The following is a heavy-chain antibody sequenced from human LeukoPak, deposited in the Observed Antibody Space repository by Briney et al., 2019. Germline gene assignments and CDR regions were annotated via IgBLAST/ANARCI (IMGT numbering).Heavy chain of an antibody. CDR1: GFTFSSYW. CDR3: ARGRGSWYGVYFDY. D-gene: IGHD6-13*01. Sequence: GGSLRLSCAVSGFTFSSYWMHWVRQAPGKGLVWVSVISQDGTTTSYADSVRGRFTVSRDNAKNTLYLQMSSLRVEDTAVYYCARGRGSWYGVYFDYWGQGTLVTVSS. V-gene: IGHV3-74*01. CDR2: ISQDGTTT. J-gene: IGHJ4*02.